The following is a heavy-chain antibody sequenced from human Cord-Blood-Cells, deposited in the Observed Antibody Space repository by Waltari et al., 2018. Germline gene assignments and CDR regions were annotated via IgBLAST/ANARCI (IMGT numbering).Heavy chain of an antibody. J-gene: IGHJ4*02. V-gene: IGHV4-39*01. D-gene: IGHD5-12*01. CDR2: IYYSGST. CDR1: GGSISSSSYY. CDR3: ARPGIDGYNYFDY. Sequence: QLQLQESGPGLVKPSETLSLTCTVSGGSISSSSYYWGWIRQPPGKGLEWIGSIYYSGSTAYNPSLKSRVTISVDTSKNQFSLKLSSVTAADTAVYDCARPGIDGYNYFDYWGQGTLVTVSS.